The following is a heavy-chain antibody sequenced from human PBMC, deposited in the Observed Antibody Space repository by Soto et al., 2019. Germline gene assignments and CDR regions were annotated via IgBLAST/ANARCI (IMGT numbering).Heavy chain of an antibody. J-gene: IGHJ5*02. Sequence: QVQLVQSGAEMKKPGASVKISCKASGYYFTGYYMHWVRQAPGQGLEWMGWINPNSGVTNYAQRFQGRVTMTRGTSISTAYLEVKRLTPDDTAVYYCATNLFSSTSRGSDFDPWGQGTLVIVSS. CDR1: GYYFTGYY. D-gene: IGHD6-19*01. CDR3: ATNLFSSTSRGSDFDP. CDR2: INPNSGVT. V-gene: IGHV1-2*02.